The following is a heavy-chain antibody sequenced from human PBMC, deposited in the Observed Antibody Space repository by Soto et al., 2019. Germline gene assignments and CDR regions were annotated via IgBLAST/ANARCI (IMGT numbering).Heavy chain of an antibody. CDR2: ISAYSGST. V-gene: IGHV1-18*01. D-gene: IGHD6-13*01. Sequence: QVQLVQSGAEVKKPGASVKVSCKASGYTFTTYGISWVRQAPGQGLEWMGWISAYSGSTKFAQKLQGRVTMTTDTPTTTAYMELRSLTSDDTAVYYCARDLTKSSSWPFYFDYWGHGTLVTVSS. J-gene: IGHJ4*01. CDR3: ARDLTKSSSWPFYFDY. CDR1: GYTFTTYG.